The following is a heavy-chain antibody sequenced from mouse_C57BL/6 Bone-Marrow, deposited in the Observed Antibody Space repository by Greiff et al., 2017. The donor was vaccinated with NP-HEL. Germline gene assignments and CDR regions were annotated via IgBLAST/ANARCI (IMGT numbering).Heavy chain of an antibody. V-gene: IGHV1-82*01. CDR3: ARWATTRYFDY. CDR2: IYPGDGDT. CDR1: GYAFSSSW. D-gene: IGHD1-1*01. Sequence: VKLLESGPELVKPGASVKISCKASGYAFSSSWMNWVKQRPGKGLEWIGRIYPGDGDTNYNGKFKGKATLTADKSSSTAYMQLSSLTSEDSAVYFCARWATTRYFDYWGQGTTLTVSS. J-gene: IGHJ2*01.